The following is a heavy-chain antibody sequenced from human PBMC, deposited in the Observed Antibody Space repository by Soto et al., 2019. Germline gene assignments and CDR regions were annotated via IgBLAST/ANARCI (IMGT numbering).Heavy chain of an antibody. Sequence: PGGSLRLSCAASGFTVSNYAMSWVRQAPGKALEWVSSINIVGGNTNYADSVRGRFTMSRDDSKNTVFLQMNSLRAEDTAIYYCSKNYYFDSWGQGTLVTVSS. CDR3: SKNYYFDS. J-gene: IGHJ4*02. V-gene: IGHV3-23*01. CDR2: INIVGGNT. CDR1: GFTVSNYA.